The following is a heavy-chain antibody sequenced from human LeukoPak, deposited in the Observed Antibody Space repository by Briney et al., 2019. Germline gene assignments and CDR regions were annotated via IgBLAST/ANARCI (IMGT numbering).Heavy chain of an antibody. CDR3: ASNWSGPFYYYYYYYMDV. V-gene: IGHV4-39*07. Sequence: PSETLSLTCTVSGGSISSSSYYWGWIRQPPGKGLEWIGSIYYSGSTYYNPSLKSRVTISVDTSKNQFSLKLSSVTAADTAVYYCASNWSGPFYYYYYYYMDVWGKGTTVTVS. CDR2: IYYSGST. D-gene: IGHD3-3*01. CDR1: GGSISSSSYY. J-gene: IGHJ6*03.